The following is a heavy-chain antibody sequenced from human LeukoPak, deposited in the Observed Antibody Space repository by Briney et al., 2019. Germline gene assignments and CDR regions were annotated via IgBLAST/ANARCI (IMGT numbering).Heavy chain of an antibody. CDR3: ARDSTYYYDSGSSGPHYFDN. CDR1: GFTFSNYA. Sequence: GGSLRLSCAASGFTFSNYAMHWVRQAPGKGLEWVSLISSGGTYEYYADSVKGRFTISRDNSKNTLYLQLNSLTAEDTAVYYCARDSTYYYDSGSSGPHYFDNWGQGTLVTVSS. V-gene: IGHV3-30*01. D-gene: IGHD3-10*01. CDR2: ISSGGTYE. J-gene: IGHJ4*02.